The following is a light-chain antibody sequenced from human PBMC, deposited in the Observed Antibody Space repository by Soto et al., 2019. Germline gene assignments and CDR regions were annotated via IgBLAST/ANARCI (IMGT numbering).Light chain of an antibody. Sequence: EIVLTQSPGTLSLSPGERATLSCRASQSVSANYLTWYQHKPGQALRLLIYAASSRATGIPDRFSGSGSGTDFSLTISRLEPGDFAVYYCHHYSSSPPWTFGQGTKVEI. CDR1: QSVSANY. J-gene: IGKJ1*01. V-gene: IGKV3-20*01. CDR2: AAS. CDR3: HHYSSSPPWT.